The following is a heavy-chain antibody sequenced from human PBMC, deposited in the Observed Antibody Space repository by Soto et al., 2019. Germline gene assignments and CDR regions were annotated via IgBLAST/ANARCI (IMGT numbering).Heavy chain of an antibody. D-gene: IGHD1-26*01. V-gene: IGHV1-46*01. CDR1: GYTFTSYY. CDR3: ASALIVGAWLYFDY. Sequence: ALVKVSCKASGYTFTSYYMHWVRQAPGQGLEWMGIINPSGGSTSYAQKFQGRVTMTRDTSTSTVYMELSSLRSEDTAVYYCASALIVGAWLYFDYWGQGTLVTV. CDR2: INPSGGST. J-gene: IGHJ4*02.